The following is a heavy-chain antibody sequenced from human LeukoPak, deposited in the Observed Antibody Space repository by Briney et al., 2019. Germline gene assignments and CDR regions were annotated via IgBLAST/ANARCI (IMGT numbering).Heavy chain of an antibody. CDR3: ARRSRLGEKDY. CDR2: IYYSGST. Sequence: PSETLSLTCTVSGGSISSYYWSCIRQPPGKGLEWIGYIYYSGSTNYNPSLKSRVTITVDTSKNQFSLKLSSGTAANTIVYYWARRSRLGEKDYWGQGTLVTVSS. J-gene: IGHJ4*02. D-gene: IGHD2-21*01. CDR1: GGSISSYY. V-gene: IGHV4-59*08.